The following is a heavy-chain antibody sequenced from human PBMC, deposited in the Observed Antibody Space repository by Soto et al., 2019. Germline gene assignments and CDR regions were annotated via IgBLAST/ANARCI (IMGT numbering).Heavy chain of an antibody. CDR2: TYYRSKWYN. CDR3: ARQSVLRYFDWPLDN. CDR1: GDSVSSNSAS. V-gene: IGHV6-1*01. J-gene: IGHJ4*02. Sequence: SQTLSLTCAISGDSVSSNSASSNWIRQSPSRGLEWLGRTYYRSKWYNDYAVSVKSRITINPDTSKNQFSLQPNSVTPEDTAVYYCARQSVLRYFDWPLDNWGQGTLVTVSS. D-gene: IGHD3-9*01.